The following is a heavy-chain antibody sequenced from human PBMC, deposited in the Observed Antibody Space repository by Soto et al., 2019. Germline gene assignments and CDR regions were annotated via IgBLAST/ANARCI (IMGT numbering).Heavy chain of an antibody. CDR1: GGSFSGYY. CDR2: INHSGST. D-gene: IGHD1-20*01. J-gene: IGHJ3*02. Sequence: PSETLSLTCAVYGGSFSGYYWSWIRQPPGKGLEWIGEINHSGSTNYNPSPKSRVTISVDTSKNQFSLKLSSVTAADTAVYYCARGMYNWNDEAFDIWGQGTMVTVSS. V-gene: IGHV4-34*01. CDR3: ARGMYNWNDEAFDI.